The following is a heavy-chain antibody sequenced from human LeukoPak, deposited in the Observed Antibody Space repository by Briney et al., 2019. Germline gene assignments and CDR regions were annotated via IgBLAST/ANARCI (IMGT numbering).Heavy chain of an antibody. Sequence: SETLSLTCTVSGGSISSGGYYWSWIRQHPGKGLEWIWYIYYSGSTYYNPSLKSRVTISVDTSKNQFSLKLSSVTAADTAVYYCARGPPLWELLSGGLLFFDYWGQGTLVTVSS. CDR2: IYYSGST. V-gene: IGHV4-31*03. CDR1: GGSISSGGYY. D-gene: IGHD1-26*01. CDR3: ARGPPLWELLSGGLLFFDY. J-gene: IGHJ4*02.